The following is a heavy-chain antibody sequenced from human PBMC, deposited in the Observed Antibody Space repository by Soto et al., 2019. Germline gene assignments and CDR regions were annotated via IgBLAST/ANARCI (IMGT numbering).Heavy chain of an antibody. J-gene: IGHJ4*02. CDR2: IHHSGST. V-gene: IGHV4-4*02. Sequence: QVQLQESGPGLVKPSGTLSLTCAVSGGSIRSSNWWCWVRQSPEKGLEWIGEIHHSGSTNYNPSLKSRVTISVDRSNDQFSLKLSSVTAADTAVYYYARGNFDYWGQGTLVTVSS. CDR1: GGSIRSSNW. CDR3: ARGNFDY.